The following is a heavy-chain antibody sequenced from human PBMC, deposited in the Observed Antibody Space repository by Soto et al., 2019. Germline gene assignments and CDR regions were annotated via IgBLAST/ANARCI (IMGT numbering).Heavy chain of an antibody. Sequence: QVQQVQSGAELKRPGSSVQVSCKASGGTLSSHAVSWVRQAPGQGLEWIGGIIPFFGTTKYARKFQGRVRLTADESAITAYMELSGLRSDDTAVYYCARGLRVLEWPSPLDFWGQGTLVTVSS. CDR2: IIPFFGTT. CDR1: GGTLSSHA. D-gene: IGHD3-3*01. CDR3: ARGLRVLEWPSPLDF. V-gene: IGHV1-69*12. J-gene: IGHJ4*02.